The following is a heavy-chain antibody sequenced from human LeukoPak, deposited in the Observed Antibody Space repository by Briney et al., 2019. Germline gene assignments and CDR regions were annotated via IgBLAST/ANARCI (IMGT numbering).Heavy chain of an antibody. CDR1: GYIFVTSD. J-gene: IGHJ4*02. D-gene: IGHD6-19*01. V-gene: IGHV1-8*01. CDR2: MNPLSGNT. Sequence: ASVTVSCKASGYIFVTSDINWVRQAAGQGLEWMGWMNPLSGNTGYAQEFQGRVTMTRDTSIETAYMELSSLRSEDTAVYYCVRSLAVDGTRAYWGQGSLVTVSS. CDR3: VRSLAVDGTRAY.